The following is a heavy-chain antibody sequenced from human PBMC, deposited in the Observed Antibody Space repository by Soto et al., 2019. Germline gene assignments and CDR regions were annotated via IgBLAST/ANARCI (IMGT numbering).Heavy chain of an antibody. J-gene: IGHJ4*01. D-gene: IGHD2-21*02. CDR3: ARGSAGCAGDCYIGY. Sequence: GGSLRLSCAASGFTFSSYWMSWVRQAPGKGLEWVANIKQDGSEKYYVDSVKGRFTISRDNAKNSLYLQMNSLGAEDTAVYYCARGSAGCAGDCYIGYWGHGTLVTVSS. CDR2: IKQDGSEK. V-gene: IGHV3-7*05. CDR1: GFTFSSYW.